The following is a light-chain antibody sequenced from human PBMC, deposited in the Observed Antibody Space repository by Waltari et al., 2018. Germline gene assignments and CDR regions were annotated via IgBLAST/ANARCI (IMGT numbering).Light chain of an antibody. CDR2: GAS. J-gene: IGKJ4*01. CDR3: QQYGSSELT. V-gene: IGKV3-20*01. CDR1: QSVSSSY. Sequence: VLTQSPGTLSLSPADRPTRTCRASQSVSSSYLAWYQQKPGQAPRLLIYGASSRATGIPDRFSGSGSGTDFTLTISRLEPEDFAVYYCQQYGSSELTFGGGTKVEIK.